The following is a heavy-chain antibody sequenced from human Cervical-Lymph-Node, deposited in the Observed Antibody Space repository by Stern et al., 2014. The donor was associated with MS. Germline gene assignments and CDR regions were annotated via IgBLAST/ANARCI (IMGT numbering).Heavy chain of an antibody. CDR3: VKDAILVWFGDPQGDS. J-gene: IGHJ4*02. CDR2: ISYDGGEA. D-gene: IGHD3-10*01. CDR1: GFIFTNHG. Sequence: VQLVQSGGGVVQPGRSLRVSCVASGFIFTNHGFSWVRQAPGKGLEWVALISYDGGEAKYADSVKGRFFVSRDNSNNTLYLEMNSLKTDDTAMYFCVKDAILVWFGDPQGDSWGQGTLVTVSS. V-gene: IGHV3-30*18.